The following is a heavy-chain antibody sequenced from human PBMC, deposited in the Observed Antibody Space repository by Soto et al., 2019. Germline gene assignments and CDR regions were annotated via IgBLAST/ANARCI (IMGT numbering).Heavy chain of an antibody. CDR2: INHSGNA. CDR1: GGSFNSYY. J-gene: IGHJ4*02. V-gene: IGHV4-34*01. D-gene: IGHD6-13*01. CDR3: ARGVENSSSWPCDN. Sequence: QVQLQQWGAGLLKPSETLSLTCAVHGGSFNSYYWTWIRQAPGKGLEWIGEINHSGNANYNPSLKSRVSTSIDTSKKQFSLKLTSMTAADTGIYYCARGVENSSSWPCDNWGQGILVTVSS.